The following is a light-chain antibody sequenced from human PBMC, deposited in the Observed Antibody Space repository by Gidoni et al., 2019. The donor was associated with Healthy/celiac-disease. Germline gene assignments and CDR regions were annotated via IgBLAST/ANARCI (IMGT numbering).Light chain of an antibody. CDR2: AAS. CDR3: QQSYSTPLT. Sequence: DIHITQSPSSLSASVVGRVTIPCRASQSISSYLNWYQQKPGKAPKLLIYAASSLQSGVPSRFSGSGSGTDFPLTSSSLQPEDFATYYCQQSYSTPLTFGGGTKVEIK. CDR1: QSISSY. V-gene: IGKV1-39*01. J-gene: IGKJ4*01.